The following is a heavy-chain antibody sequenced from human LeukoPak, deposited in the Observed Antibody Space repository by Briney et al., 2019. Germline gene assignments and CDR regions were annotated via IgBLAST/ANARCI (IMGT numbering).Heavy chain of an antibody. V-gene: IGHV3-9*03. CDR2: ISWNSGSR. D-gene: IGHD6-19*01. CDR3: AAGIAVAGTEGAFDY. J-gene: IGHJ4*02. Sequence: PGRSLRLSCAASGFTFDDYPMHWVRQAPGKGLEWVSCISWNSGSRGYADSVKGRFTIYRDNDKNSLYLQMNSLRAEDMALYYSAAGIAVAGTEGAFDYWGEGTLVSVPT. CDR1: GFTFDDYP.